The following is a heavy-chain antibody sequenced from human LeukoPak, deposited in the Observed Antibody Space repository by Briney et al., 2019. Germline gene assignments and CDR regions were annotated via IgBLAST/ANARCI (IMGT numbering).Heavy chain of an antibody. CDR1: GGSFSGYY. J-gene: IGHJ6*03. CDR3: ARGFGDIVVVPAAMPPPYYYYMDV. D-gene: IGHD2-2*01. Sequence: SETLSLTCAVYGGSFSGYYWSWIRQPPGKGLEWIGEINHSGSTNYNPSLKSRVTISVDTSKNQFSLRLSSVTAADTAVYYCARGFGDIVVVPAAMPPPYYYYMDVWGKGTTVTISS. V-gene: IGHV4-34*01. CDR2: INHSGST.